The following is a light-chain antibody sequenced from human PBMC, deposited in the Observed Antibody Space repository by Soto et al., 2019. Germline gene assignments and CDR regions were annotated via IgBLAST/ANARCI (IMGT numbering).Light chain of an antibody. Sequence: EIVLTQSPGTLSSSLGERATLSCRASQSISSSYLAWYQQKPGQAPRLLIYGASSRATGIPDRFSGSGSGTDFTLTISRLEPEDFAVYYCQQYGRTFGQGTKVEIK. CDR3: QQYGRT. J-gene: IGKJ1*01. CDR1: QSISSSY. CDR2: GAS. V-gene: IGKV3-20*01.